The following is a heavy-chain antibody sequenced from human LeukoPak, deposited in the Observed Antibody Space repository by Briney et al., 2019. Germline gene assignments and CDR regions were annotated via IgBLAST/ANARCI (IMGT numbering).Heavy chain of an antibody. CDR1: GFTFSSYA. Sequence: GGSLRLSCAASGFTFSSYAMSWVRRAPGKGLEWVSAISGSGGSTYYADSVKGRFTISRDNSKNTLYLQMNSLRAEDTAVYYCAKVVGSGYDPHPFDYWGQVTLVTVSS. CDR2: ISGSGGST. D-gene: IGHD5-12*01. V-gene: IGHV3-23*01. CDR3: AKVVGSGYDPHPFDY. J-gene: IGHJ4*02.